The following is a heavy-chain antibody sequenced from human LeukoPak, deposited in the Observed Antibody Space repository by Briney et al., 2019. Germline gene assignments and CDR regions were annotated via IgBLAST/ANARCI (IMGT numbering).Heavy chain of an antibody. CDR1: GFTFSSYW. CDR2: IKQDGSEA. CDR3: ARHRSGGSQDDAFDI. V-gene: IGHV3-7*01. J-gene: IGHJ3*02. Sequence: GGSLRLSCVASGFTFSSYWMSWVRQAPGKGLEWVANIKQDGSEAYYVGSVKGRFIISRDNAKNSLYLEMNSLRVDDTAAYYCARHRSGGSQDDAFDIWGQGTMVTVSS. D-gene: IGHD2-15*01.